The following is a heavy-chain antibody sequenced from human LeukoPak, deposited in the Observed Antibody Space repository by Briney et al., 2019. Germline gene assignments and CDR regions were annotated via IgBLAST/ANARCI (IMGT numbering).Heavy chain of an antibody. CDR3: ARGPYYYDSSGYYYAEYFQH. CDR2: MNPNSGNT. J-gene: IGHJ1*01. CDR1: GYTFTSYD. Sequence: GASVKVSCKASGYTFTSYDINWVRQATGQGLEWMGWMNPNSGNTGYVQKFQGRVTITRNTSISTAYMELSSLRSEDTAVYYCARGPYYYDSSGYYYAEYFQHWGQGTLVTVSS. V-gene: IGHV1-8*03. D-gene: IGHD3-22*01.